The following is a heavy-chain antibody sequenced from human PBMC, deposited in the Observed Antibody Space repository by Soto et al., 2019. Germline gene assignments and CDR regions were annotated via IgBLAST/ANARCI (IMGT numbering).Heavy chain of an antibody. V-gene: IGHV2-5*02. D-gene: IGHD3-3*01. CDR2: IYWDDDK. J-gene: IGHJ4*02. CDR3: AHRVLRTVFGLVTTTAIYFDF. Sequence: QITLNESGPTQVNPRQTLTLTCTFSGFSLTTSGVGVGWIRQSPGKAPEWLALIYWDDDKRYSPSLKSRLTITKDTSKVQVALTMAHLDPADTATYYCAHRVLRTVFGLVTTTAIYFDFWGQGTPVAVSS. CDR1: GFSLTTSGVG.